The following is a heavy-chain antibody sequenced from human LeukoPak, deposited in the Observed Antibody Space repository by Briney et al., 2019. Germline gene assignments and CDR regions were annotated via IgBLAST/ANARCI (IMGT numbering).Heavy chain of an antibody. CDR3: AASTGTLPREFDY. CDR2: IYLGYSDT. Sequence: GESLKISCKGPGYSFTSYWIGWVRQTPGKGLEWMGIIYLGYSDTRYCPSFQGQVAISADKSTSTAYLQWSSLKASDTAMYYCAASTGTLPREFDYWGQGTLVTVSS. V-gene: IGHV5-51*01. CDR1: GYSFTSYW. D-gene: IGHD1-1*01. J-gene: IGHJ4*02.